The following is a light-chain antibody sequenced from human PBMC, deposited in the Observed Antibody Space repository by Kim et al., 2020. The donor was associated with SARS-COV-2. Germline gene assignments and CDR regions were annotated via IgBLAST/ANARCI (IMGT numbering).Light chain of an antibody. CDR1: SGYNNYK. CDR3: GADHGSGSNFVWV. Sequence: CTRRSGYNNYKVDWYQQRPGKGPRFVVRVGTGGIVGSKGDGIPDRFSVLGSGLNRYLTIKNIQEEDESDYHCGADHGSGSNFVWVFGGGTQLTVL. J-gene: IGLJ3*02. CDR2: VGTGGIVG. V-gene: IGLV9-49*01.